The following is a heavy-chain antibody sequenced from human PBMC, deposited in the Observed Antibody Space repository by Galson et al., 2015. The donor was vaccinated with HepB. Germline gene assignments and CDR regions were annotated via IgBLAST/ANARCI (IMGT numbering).Heavy chain of an antibody. Sequence: CAISGDSVSSKSAAWNWTRQSPSRGLEWLGRTYYRSKWYSDYAVSVKSRITINPDTSKNQFSLQLNSVTPEDTAVYYCARVVAAFGRDDAFDIWGQGTMVTISS. CDR3: ARVVAAFGRDDAFDI. J-gene: IGHJ3*02. V-gene: IGHV6-1*01. D-gene: IGHD2-15*01. CDR1: GDSVSSKSAA. CDR2: TYYRSKWYS.